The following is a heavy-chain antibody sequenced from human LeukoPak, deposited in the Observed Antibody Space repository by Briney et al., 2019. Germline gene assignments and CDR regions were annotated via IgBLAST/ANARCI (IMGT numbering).Heavy chain of an antibody. CDR1: GFTFSSYA. Sequence: GGSLRLSCAASGFTFSSYAMSWVRQAPGKGLEWVSAISGSGGSTYYADSVKGRFTISRDNSKNTLYLQMNSLRVEDTAVYYCAKSGEADYYYYMDVWGKGTTVTVSS. V-gene: IGHV3-23*01. CDR3: AKSGEADYYYYMDV. CDR2: ISGSGGST. D-gene: IGHD3-10*01. J-gene: IGHJ6*03.